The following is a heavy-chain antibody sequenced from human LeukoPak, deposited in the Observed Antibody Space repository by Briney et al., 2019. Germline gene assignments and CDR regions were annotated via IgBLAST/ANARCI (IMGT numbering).Heavy chain of an antibody. CDR2: IIPIFGTA. Sequence: ASVKVSCKASGGTLSSYAISWVRQAPGQGLEWMGGIIPIFGTANYAQKFQGRVTITADESTSTAYMELSSLRSEDTAVYYCALGPAANEYDSSGYFHYWGQGTLVTVSS. CDR3: ALGPAANEYDSSGYFHY. D-gene: IGHD3-22*01. CDR1: GGTLSSYA. V-gene: IGHV1-69*13. J-gene: IGHJ4*02.